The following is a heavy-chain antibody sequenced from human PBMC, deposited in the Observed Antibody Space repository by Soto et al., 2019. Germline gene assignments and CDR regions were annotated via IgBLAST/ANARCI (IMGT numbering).Heavy chain of an antibody. D-gene: IGHD3-22*01. J-gene: IGHJ4*02. Sequence: SETLSLTCTVSGGSISSYYWSWIRQPPGKGLEWIGYIYYSGSTNYNPSLKSRVTISVDTSKNQFSLKLSSVTAADTAVYYCARSTYYYDSSAGYWGQGTLVTVSS. CDR1: GGSISSYY. CDR2: IYYSGST. CDR3: ARSTYYYDSSAGY. V-gene: IGHV4-59*01.